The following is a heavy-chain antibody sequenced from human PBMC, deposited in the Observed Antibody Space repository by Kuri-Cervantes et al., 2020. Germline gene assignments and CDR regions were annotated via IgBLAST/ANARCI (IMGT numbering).Heavy chain of an antibody. D-gene: IGHD5-18*01. J-gene: IGHJ4*02. CDR2: ISSSGSTI. CDR1: GFTFSDYY. Sequence: LSLTCAASGFTFSDYYMSWVRQAPGKGLEWVSYISSSGSTIYYADSVKGRFTISRDNAKNSLYLQMNSLRAEDTAVYYCARGGRYSYTYYFDYWGQGTLVTVSS. CDR3: ARGGRYSYTYYFDY. V-gene: IGHV3-11*04.